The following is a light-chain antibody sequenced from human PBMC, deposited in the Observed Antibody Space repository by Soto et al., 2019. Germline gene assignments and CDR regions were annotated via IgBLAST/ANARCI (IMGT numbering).Light chain of an antibody. CDR3: EEYGSSPFS. CDR2: GAS. J-gene: IGKJ3*01. V-gene: IGKV3-20*01. CDR1: QSVSSPY. Sequence: EVVLTQSPVTLSLSPGERATLSCRASQSVSSPYLAWYQQKPGQPPRLLIYGASSRATDIPDRFIGSGSGTEFTLTIDRLAPEDFAMYYYEEYGSSPFSFGPGTKVYI.